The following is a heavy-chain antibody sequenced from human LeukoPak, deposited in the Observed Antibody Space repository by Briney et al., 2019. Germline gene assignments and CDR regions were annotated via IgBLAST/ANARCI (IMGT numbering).Heavy chain of an antibody. Sequence: GGSLRLSRAASGFTFSSYAMHWVRQAPGKGLEWVAVISYDGSNKYYADSVKGRFTISRDNSKSTLYLQMNSLRAEDTAVYYCARPRYNWNAPGAFDIWGQGTMVTVSS. CDR3: ARPRYNWNAPGAFDI. CDR2: ISYDGSNK. CDR1: GFTFSSYA. J-gene: IGHJ3*02. D-gene: IGHD1-1*01. V-gene: IGHV3-30-3*01.